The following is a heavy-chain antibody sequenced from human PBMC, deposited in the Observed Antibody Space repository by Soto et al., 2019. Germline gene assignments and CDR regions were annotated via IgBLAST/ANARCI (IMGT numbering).Heavy chain of an antibody. CDR1: GFTFSSYA. CDR2: ISGSGGST. D-gene: IGHD6-13*01. CDR3: AKASRSIAADGTGGMDV. Sequence: EVQLLESGGGLVQPGGSLRLSCAASGFTFSSYAMSWVRQAPGKGLEWVSAISGSGGSTYYADSVKGRFTISRDNSKNTLYLQMNSLRAEDTAVYYCAKASRSIAADGTGGMDVWGQGTTVTVSS. J-gene: IGHJ6*02. V-gene: IGHV3-23*01.